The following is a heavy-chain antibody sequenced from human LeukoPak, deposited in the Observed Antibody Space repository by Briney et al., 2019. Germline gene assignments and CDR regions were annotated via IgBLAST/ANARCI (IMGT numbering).Heavy chain of an antibody. D-gene: IGHD5-24*01. CDR1: GFTFSSYS. CDR3: VRDVEI. CDR2: INRDGSEK. Sequence: GGSLRLSCAASGFTFSSYSMNWVRQGPGKGLQWVASINRDGSEKHPVDSVKGRFTISRDNAKNSVYLQMSGLTVEDTAVYYCVRDVEIWGQGTLVTVSS. J-gene: IGHJ4*02. V-gene: IGHV3-7*01.